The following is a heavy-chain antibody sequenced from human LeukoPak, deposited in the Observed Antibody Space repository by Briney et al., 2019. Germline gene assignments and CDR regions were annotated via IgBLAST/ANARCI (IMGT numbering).Heavy chain of an antibody. CDR1: GFTFSSYG. D-gene: IGHD3-22*01. CDR2: IRYDGSNK. CDR3: AKDLEQYYYDSSGGYFDY. V-gene: IGHV3-30*02. J-gene: IGHJ4*02. Sequence: PGGSLRLSCAASGFTFSSYGMHWVCQAPGKGLEWVAFIRYDGSNKYYADSVKGRFTISRDNSKNTLYLQMNSLRAEDTAVYYCAKDLEQYYYDSSGGYFDYWGQGTLVTVSS.